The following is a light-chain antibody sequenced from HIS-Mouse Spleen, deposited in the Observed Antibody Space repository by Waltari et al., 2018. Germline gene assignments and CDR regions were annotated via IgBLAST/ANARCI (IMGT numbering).Light chain of an antibody. J-gene: IGLJ2*01. CDR3: QSADSSGTYVV. CDR2: KDS. Sequence: YELTQPPSVSVSPGQTARITRPGDAWTNQVSDWYQQKPGQAPVLVIYKDSERPSGIPERFSGYSSGTTVTLTISGVQAEDEADYYCQSADSSGTYVVFGGGTKLTVL. V-gene: IGLV3-25*03. CDR1: AWTNQV.